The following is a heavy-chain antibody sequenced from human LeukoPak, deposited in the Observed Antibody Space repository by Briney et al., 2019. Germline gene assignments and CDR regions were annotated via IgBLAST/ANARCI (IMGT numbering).Heavy chain of an antibody. D-gene: IGHD4-17*01. CDR3: ARDPNGDYIGAFDM. CDR1: GFTFSAYA. V-gene: IGHV3-23*01. Sequence: GGSLRLSCTASGFTFSAYAMMWVRQAPGKGPEWVSAIRGGGGGSAFYADSVKGRITISRDNSKYTLFLQMNSLRAEDTAVYYCARDPNGDYIGAFDMWGPGTMVTVSS. CDR2: IRGGGGGSA. J-gene: IGHJ3*02.